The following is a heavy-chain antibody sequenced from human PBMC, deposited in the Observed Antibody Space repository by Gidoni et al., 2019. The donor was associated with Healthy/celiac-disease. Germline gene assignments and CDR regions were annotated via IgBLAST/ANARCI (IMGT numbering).Heavy chain of an antibody. D-gene: IGHD6-19*01. V-gene: IGHV6-1*01. Sequence: QVQLQQSGPGLVKPSQTLSLTCAIPGDSVSTNSAAWNWIRQSPSRGLEWLGRTYYRSKWYNDYAVSVKSRITINPDTSKNQFSLQLNSVTPEDTAVYYCARVAVAGTYERNWFDPWGQGTLVTVSS. CDR1: GDSVSTNSAA. CDR3: ARVAVAGTYERNWFDP. CDR2: TYYRSKWYN. J-gene: IGHJ5*02.